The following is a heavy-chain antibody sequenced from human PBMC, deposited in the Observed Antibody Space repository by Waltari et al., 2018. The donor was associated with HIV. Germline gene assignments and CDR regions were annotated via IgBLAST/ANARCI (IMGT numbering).Heavy chain of an antibody. J-gene: IGHJ4*02. Sequence: QVQLVQSGAEVKKPGASVKVSCTAAGYTFSNYSIHWMRKAPGHGLEWMGIINPGGGSASYAEKFEGRVTMTRDTSANTLYMELRSLTSEDTAVYYCARHRSPSYSVMVVVKGSYDYWGQGTLVTVSS. CDR1: GYTFSNYS. D-gene: IGHD2-15*01. V-gene: IGHV1-46*01. CDR2: INPGGGSA. CDR3: ARHRSPSYSVMVVVKGSYDY.